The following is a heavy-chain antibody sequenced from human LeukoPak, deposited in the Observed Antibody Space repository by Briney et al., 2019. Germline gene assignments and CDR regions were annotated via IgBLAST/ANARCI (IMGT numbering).Heavy chain of an antibody. CDR2: IYYSGRT. CDR1: GDSVSRSDSY. D-gene: IGHD3-22*01. V-gene: IGHV4-39*01. Sequence: SETLSLTCSVSGDSVSRSDSYWDWIRQPPGKGLEWIGTIYYSGRTYYSPSLKSRVTMSVDPSNNQFSLTLRSVTAADTAVYYCARRRYYDGSGYLEWGQGTLLSVSS. J-gene: IGHJ1*01. CDR3: ARRRYYDGSGYLE.